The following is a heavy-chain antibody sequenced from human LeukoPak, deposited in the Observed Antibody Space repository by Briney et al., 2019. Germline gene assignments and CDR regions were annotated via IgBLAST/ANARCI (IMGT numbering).Heavy chain of an antibody. D-gene: IGHD3-22*01. Sequence: ASVKVSCKVSGYTFTSYYMHWVRQAPGQGLEWMGIINPSGGSTSYAQKFQGRVTMTRDTSTSTVYMELSSLRSEDTAVYYCARMNLPTYYYDSSGYLTDWGQGTLVTVSS. J-gene: IGHJ4*02. CDR2: INPSGGST. CDR1: GYTFTSYY. V-gene: IGHV1-46*03. CDR3: ARMNLPTYYYDSSGYLTD.